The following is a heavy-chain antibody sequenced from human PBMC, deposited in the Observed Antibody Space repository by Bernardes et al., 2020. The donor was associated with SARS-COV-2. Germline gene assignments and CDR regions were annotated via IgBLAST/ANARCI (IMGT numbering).Heavy chain of an antibody. CDR3: ARDKIYDFWSGYYPDAFDI. CDR1: GFTFSSYW. J-gene: IGHJ3*02. Sequence: GGSLRLSCAASGFTFSSYWMSWVRQAPGKGLAWVANIKQDGSEKYYVDSVKVRFTISRDNAKNSLYLQMNSLRAEDTAVYYCARDKIYDFWSGYYPDAFDIWGQGTMVTVSS. CDR2: IKQDGSEK. V-gene: IGHV3-7*01. D-gene: IGHD3-3*01.